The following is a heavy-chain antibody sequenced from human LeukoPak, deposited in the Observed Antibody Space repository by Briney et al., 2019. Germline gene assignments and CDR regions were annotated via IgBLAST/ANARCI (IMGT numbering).Heavy chain of an antibody. CDR2: IYYSGST. CDR3: ARCYSSSWASYYYYYYMDV. J-gene: IGHJ6*03. D-gene: IGHD6-13*01. CDR1: GGSISSSSYY. V-gene: IGHV4-39*01. Sequence: SETLSLTCTVSGGSISSSSYYWGWIRRPPGKGLEWIGSIYYSGSTYYNPSLKSRVTISVDTSKNQFSLKLSSVTAADTAVYYCARCYSSSWASYYYYYYMDVWGKGTTVTVSS.